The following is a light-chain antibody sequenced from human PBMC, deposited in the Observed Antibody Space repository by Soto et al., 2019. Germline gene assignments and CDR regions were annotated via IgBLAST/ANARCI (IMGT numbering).Light chain of an antibody. J-gene: IGKJ1*01. CDR1: QTINNN. CDR3: QQYNDWPQA. Sequence: VMTQAPATLSVSPGERATLSCRASQTINNNVAWYQLKDGQVPRLLIYGASSRATGIPDRFSGSGSGTEFTLTISRLQPEDFAVYYCQQYNDWPQAFGQGTKVDIK. V-gene: IGKV3D-15*01. CDR2: GAS.